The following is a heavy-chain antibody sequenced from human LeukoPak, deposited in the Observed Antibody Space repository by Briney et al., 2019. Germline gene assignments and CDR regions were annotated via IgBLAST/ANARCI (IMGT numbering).Heavy chain of an antibody. J-gene: IGHJ4*02. CDR1: GYTFTSYD. V-gene: IGHV1-8*01. CDR3: ARGQVSSSWATQDY. Sequence: RASVKVSCKASGYTFTSYDINWVRQATGQGLEWMGWMNPNSGNTGYAQKFQGRVTMTRNTSISTAYMELSSLRSEDTAVYYCARGQVSSSWATQDYWGQGTLVTVSS. D-gene: IGHD6-13*01. CDR2: MNPNSGNT.